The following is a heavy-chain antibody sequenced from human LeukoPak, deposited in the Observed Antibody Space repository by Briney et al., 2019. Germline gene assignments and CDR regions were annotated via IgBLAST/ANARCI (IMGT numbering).Heavy chain of an antibody. CDR2: INLDGSQK. CDR3: ARDVDYANPRHDY. J-gene: IGHJ4*02. Sequence: GGSLRLSCAASGFTFSSYWMSWLRQAPGKGLEGVANINLDGSQKYYVDSLKGRFTISRDNAKNSLYLQMDSLRVEDTAVYYCARDVDYANPRHDYWGQGALVTVSS. D-gene: IGHD4/OR15-4a*01. CDR1: GFTFSSYW. V-gene: IGHV3-7*01.